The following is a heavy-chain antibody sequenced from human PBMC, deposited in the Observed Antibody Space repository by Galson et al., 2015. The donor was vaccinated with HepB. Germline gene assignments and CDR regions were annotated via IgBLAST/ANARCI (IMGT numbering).Heavy chain of an antibody. V-gene: IGHV3-48*02. J-gene: IGHJ3*02. Sequence: SLRLSCAASGFTFSSYSMNWVRQAPGKGLEWVSYISSSSSTIYYADSVKGRFTISRDNAKDSLYLQMNSLRDEDTAVYYCARVRRLRLGELSLTAYDAFDIWGQGTMVTVSS. CDR3: ARVRRLRLGELSLTAYDAFDI. CDR2: ISSSSSTI. D-gene: IGHD3-16*02. CDR1: GFTFSSYS.